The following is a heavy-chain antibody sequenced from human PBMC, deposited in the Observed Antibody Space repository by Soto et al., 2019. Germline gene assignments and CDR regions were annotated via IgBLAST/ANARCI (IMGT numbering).Heavy chain of an antibody. V-gene: IGHV3-30-3*01. CDR2: ISHDGSNK. CDR3: ARDRSMVVVVPGY. D-gene: IGHD2-2*01. CDR1: GFTFSSYA. J-gene: IGHJ4*02. Sequence: GGSLRLSCAASGFTFSSYAMHWVRQAPGKGLEWVALISHDGSNKYYADSVKGRFTISRDNFKNILYLQMNSLRVDDTAVYYCARDRSMVVVVPGYWGQGTLVTVSS.